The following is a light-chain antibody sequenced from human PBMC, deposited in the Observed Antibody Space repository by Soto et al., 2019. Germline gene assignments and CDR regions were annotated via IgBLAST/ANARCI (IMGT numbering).Light chain of an antibody. CDR1: QGINNY. Sequence: DILLTQSPSFLSASVGDRVTITCRASQGINNYLAWYQQRPGKAPKLLIHTASTLQSGVPSRFSGSGFGTEFTLTINSLQPEDFATYYCQQRRDYPITFGQGTRLDIK. V-gene: IGKV1-9*01. CDR3: QQRRDYPIT. CDR2: TAS. J-gene: IGKJ5*01.